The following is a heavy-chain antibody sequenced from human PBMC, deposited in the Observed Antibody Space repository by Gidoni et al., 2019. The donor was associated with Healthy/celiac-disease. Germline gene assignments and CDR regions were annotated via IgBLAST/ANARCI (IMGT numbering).Heavy chain of an antibody. Sequence: EVQLVESGGGLVQPGGSLRLSCAASGFTFSSYDMHWVRQATGKGLEWVSAIGTAGDTYYPGSVKGRFTISRENAKNSLYLQMNSLRAGDTAVYYCARAMIDLHGAFDIWGQGTMVTVSS. D-gene: IGHD3-16*01. J-gene: IGHJ3*02. CDR2: IGTAGDT. CDR1: GFTFSSYD. V-gene: IGHV3-13*04. CDR3: ARAMIDLHGAFDI.